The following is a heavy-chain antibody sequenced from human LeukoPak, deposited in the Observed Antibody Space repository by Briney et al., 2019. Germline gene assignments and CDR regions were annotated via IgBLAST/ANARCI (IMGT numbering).Heavy chain of an antibody. J-gene: IGHJ6*04. CDR1: GGTFSSYA. Sequence: SVKVSCKASGGTFSSYAISWVRQAPGQGLEWMGGIIPIFGTANYAQKFQGRVTITADESTSTAYMELSSLRSEDTTVYYCARVPPATAHYYYYGMDVWGKGTTVTVSS. CDR2: IIPIFGTA. CDR3: ARVPPATAHYYYYGMDV. D-gene: IGHD2-2*01. V-gene: IGHV1-69*13.